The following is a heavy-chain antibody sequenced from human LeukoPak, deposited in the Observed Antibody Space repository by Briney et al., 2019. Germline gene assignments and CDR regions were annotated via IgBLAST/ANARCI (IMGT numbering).Heavy chain of an antibody. D-gene: IGHD3-22*01. J-gene: IGHJ3*02. CDR3: ARHRRPRVYYDSSGYYHDGFDI. CDR1: GYSISTGSY. Sequence: SETLSLTCTVSGYSISTGSYWGWIRQPPGKWLEWIGNIQYRGDSYYNPSLKSRVTISLDTSKSQFSLRLNSVTAADMAVYYCARHRRPRVYYDSSGYYHDGFDIWGQGTMVTVSS. V-gene: IGHV4-38-2*02. CDR2: IQYRGDS.